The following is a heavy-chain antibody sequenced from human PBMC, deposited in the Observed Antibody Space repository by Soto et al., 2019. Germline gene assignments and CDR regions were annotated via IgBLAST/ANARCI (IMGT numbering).Heavy chain of an antibody. CDR3: AKGTSSYWQSPLDY. J-gene: IGHJ4*02. V-gene: IGHV3-23*01. D-gene: IGHD3-10*01. CDR1: RFTFGSYA. Sequence: PGGSLRLSCAASRFTFGSYAMSWVRQAPGKGLEWVSHISSSGGSTYYADSVKGRFTISRDNSRNTLYLQMNSLRAEDTAVYYCAKGTSSYWQSPLDYWGQGTLVTVSS. CDR2: ISSSGGST.